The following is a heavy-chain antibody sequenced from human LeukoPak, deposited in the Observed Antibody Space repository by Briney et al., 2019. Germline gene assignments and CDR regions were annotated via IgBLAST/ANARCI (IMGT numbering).Heavy chain of an antibody. J-gene: IGHJ4*02. D-gene: IGHD3-22*01. Sequence: PGGSLRLSCAASGFTFSSYAMSWVRQAPGKGLEWVSAISGSAGSTYDADSVKGRLTISRDNSKNTLYLQMNSLRAEDTAVYYCAKGDSDSSGYYLDWGQGTLVTVSS. CDR2: ISGSAGST. CDR1: GFTFSSYA. CDR3: AKGDSDSSGYYLD. V-gene: IGHV3-23*01.